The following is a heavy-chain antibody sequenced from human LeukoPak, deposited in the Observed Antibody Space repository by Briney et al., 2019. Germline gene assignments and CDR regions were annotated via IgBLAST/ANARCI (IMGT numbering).Heavy chain of an antibody. CDR1: GGSISSSSYY. Sequence: SETLSLTCTVSGGSISSSSYYWGWIRQPPGKGLEWIGSIYYSGSTYYNPSLKSRVTISVDTSKNQFSLKLSSVTAADTAVYYCARHSIEVPLNYWGQGTLVTVSS. V-gene: IGHV4-39*01. J-gene: IGHJ4*02. D-gene: IGHD3-16*02. CDR3: ARHSIEVPLNY. CDR2: IYYSGST.